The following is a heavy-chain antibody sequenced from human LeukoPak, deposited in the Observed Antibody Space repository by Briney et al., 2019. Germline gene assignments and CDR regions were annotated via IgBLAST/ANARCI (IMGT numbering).Heavy chain of an antibody. CDR1: GGSISSGSYY. D-gene: IGHD2-15*01. V-gene: IGHV4-61*02. J-gene: IGHJ6*03. Sequence: SETLSLTCTVSGGSISSGSYYWSWIRQPAGKGLEWIGRIYTSGSTNYNPSLNSRVTISVATSKNQFSLKLSSVTAADTAVYYCARTGYCSGGSCYHYYFYYMDVWGKGTTVTISS. CDR3: ARTGYCSGGSCYHYYFYYMDV. CDR2: IYTSGST.